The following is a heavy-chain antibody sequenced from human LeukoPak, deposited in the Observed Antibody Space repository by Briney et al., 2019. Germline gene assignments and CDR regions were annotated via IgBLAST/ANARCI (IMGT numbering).Heavy chain of an antibody. CDR1: GFTFNKFA. Sequence: PGGSLRLSCAASGFTFNKFAMSWVRQAPGKGLQWVSAIIGSGGSTSNADSVKGRFTISRDNSKNTLYLQMNSLRAEDTAVYYCAKGSDSSGYYRQYYFDYWGQGTLVTVSS. CDR2: IIGSGGST. J-gene: IGHJ4*02. V-gene: IGHV3-23*01. CDR3: AKGSDSSGYYRQYYFDY. D-gene: IGHD3-22*01.